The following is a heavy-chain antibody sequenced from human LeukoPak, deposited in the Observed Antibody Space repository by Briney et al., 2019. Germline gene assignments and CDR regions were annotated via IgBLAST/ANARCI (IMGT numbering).Heavy chain of an antibody. CDR3: ARDRMDIVVVPAAIVALSFDY. V-gene: IGHV1-46*01. Sequence: ASVKVSCKASGYTFTSYYMHWVRQAPGQGLEWMGIINPSGGSTSYAQKFQGGVTMTRDTSTSTIYMELSSLRSEDTAVYYCARDRMDIVVVPAAIVALSFDYWGQGTLVTVSS. CDR2: INPSGGST. J-gene: IGHJ4*02. D-gene: IGHD2-2*02. CDR1: GYTFTSYY.